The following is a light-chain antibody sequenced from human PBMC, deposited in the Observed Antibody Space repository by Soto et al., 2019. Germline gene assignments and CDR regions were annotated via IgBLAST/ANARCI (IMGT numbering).Light chain of an antibody. Sequence: QPVLTQPPSVSGAPGQRVAISYTGSSSNIGAGYDVHWYQQLPGTAPKLLIYGNSNRPSGVPDRFSGSKSGTSASLAITGLQPKDEADYYCQSYDSSLSGVVFGGGTKVTVL. V-gene: IGLV1-40*01. J-gene: IGLJ2*01. CDR1: SSNIGAGYD. CDR3: QSYDSSLSGVV. CDR2: GNS.